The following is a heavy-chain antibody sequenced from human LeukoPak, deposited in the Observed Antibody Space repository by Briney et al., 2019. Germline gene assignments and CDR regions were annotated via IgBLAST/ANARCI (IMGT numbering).Heavy chain of an antibody. V-gene: IGHV4-34*01. J-gene: IGHJ6*02. CDR1: GGSFSGYY. Sequence: PSETLSLTCAVYGGSFSGYYWSWIRQPPGKGLEWIGEINHSGSTNYNPSLKSRVTISVDTSKNQFSLKLSSVTAADTAVYYCAGRHFYYYYGMDVWGQGTTVTVSS. CDR3: AGRHFYYYYGMDV. CDR2: INHSGST. D-gene: IGHD3-3*02.